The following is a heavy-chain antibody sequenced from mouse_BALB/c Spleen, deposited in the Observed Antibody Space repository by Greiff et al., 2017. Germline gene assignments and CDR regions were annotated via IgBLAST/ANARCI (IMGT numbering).Heavy chain of an antibody. J-gene: IGHJ1*01. D-gene: IGHD2-4*01. Sequence: EVQLQESGAELVKPGASVKLSCTASGFNIKDTYMHWVKQRPEQGLEWIGRIDPANGNTKYDPKFQGKATITADTSSNTAYLQLSSLTSEDTAVYYCARDDYDEGGFDVWGAGTTVTVSS. CDR3: ARDDYDEGGFDV. CDR1: GFNIKDTY. CDR2: IDPANGNT. V-gene: IGHV14-3*02.